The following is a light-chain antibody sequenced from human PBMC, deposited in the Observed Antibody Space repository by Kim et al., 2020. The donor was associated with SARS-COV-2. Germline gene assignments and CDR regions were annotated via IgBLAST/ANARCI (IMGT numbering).Light chain of an antibody. V-gene: IGLV10-54*01. Sequence: RLTSTTTCTGSISNVGKKVLVWLQQHQGHPPKLLSYRNNIRPSGSSERFSASRSGNTASLTISGLQPEDEADYYCSAWDSSLSVWVLGVGTKLTVL. J-gene: IGLJ3*02. CDR3: SAWDSSLSVWV. CDR1: ISNVGKKV. CDR2: RNN.